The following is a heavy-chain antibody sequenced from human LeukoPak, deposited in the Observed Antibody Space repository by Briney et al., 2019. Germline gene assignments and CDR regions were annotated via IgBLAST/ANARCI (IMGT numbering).Heavy chain of an antibody. J-gene: IGHJ5*02. Sequence: SETLSLTCTVSGGSISSSSYYWGWIRQPPGKGLEWIGSIYYSGSTYYNPSLKSRVTISVDTSKNQFSLKLSSVTAADTAVYYCARLRDWFDPWGQGTLSPSPQ. V-gene: IGHV4-39*01. CDR1: GGSISSSSYY. CDR3: ARLRDWFDP. CDR2: IYYSGST.